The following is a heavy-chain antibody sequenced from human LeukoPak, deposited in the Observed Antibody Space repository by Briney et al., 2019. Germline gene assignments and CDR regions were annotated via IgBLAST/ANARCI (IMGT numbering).Heavy chain of an antibody. CDR3: ARDNEYCTGGTCRLDY. CDR1: GITFSSYS. D-gene: IGHD2-15*01. Sequence: GGSLRLSCAASGITFSSYSMNCVRQAPGKGLEWVSSISSSSSYIYYADSVKGRFTISRDNAKNSLYLQMNSLRAEDTAVYYCARDNEYCTGGTCRLDYWGQGALVTVSS. J-gene: IGHJ4*02. V-gene: IGHV3-21*01. CDR2: ISSSSSYI.